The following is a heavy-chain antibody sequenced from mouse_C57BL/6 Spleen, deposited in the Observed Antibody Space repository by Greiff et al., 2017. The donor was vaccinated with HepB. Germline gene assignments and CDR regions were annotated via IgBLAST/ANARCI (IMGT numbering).Heavy chain of an antibody. Sequence: EVQLQQSGPELVKPGASVKISCKASGYTFTDYYMNWVKQSPEKSLEWIGEINPNNGGTNYNQKFKAKATLTVDKSSSTAYMQLNRLTSEDSAVYSSAAIYARYTCFDYWGQGTPLTVSA. J-gene: IGHJ2*01. V-gene: IGHV1-42*01. CDR3: AAIYARYTCFDY. D-gene: IGHD2-3*01. CDR2: INPNNGGT. CDR1: GYTFTDYY.